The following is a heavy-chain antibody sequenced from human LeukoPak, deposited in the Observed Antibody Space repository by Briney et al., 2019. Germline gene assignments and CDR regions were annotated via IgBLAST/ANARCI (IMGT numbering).Heavy chain of an antibody. J-gene: IGHJ4*02. CDR2: ISGRGAYT. V-gene: IGHV3-23*01. D-gene: IGHD2-21*01. CDR3: AKNFGDGLAFYDY. Sequence: GGSLRLSCATYGFTFSSYSMNWVRQAPGKGLEWVSAISGRGAYTYYADSVKGRFTVSRDNSRNTLYLQMNSLRAEDTAVYYCAKNFGDGLAFYDYWGQGTLVTVSS. CDR1: GFTFSSYS.